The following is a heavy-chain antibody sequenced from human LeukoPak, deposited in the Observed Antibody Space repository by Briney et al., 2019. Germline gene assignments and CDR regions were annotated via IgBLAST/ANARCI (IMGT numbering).Heavy chain of an antibody. V-gene: IGHV3-30-3*01. CDR3: ASLGDSYYFDY. J-gene: IGHJ4*02. CDR1: GFTFSSYA. CDR2: ISYDGSNK. Sequence: GRSLRLSCAASGFTFSSYAMHWVRQAPGKGLEWVAVISYDGSNKYYADSVKGRFTISRDNSKNTLYLQMNSLRAEDTPVYYCASLGDSYYFDYWGQGTLVTVSS. D-gene: IGHD2-15*01.